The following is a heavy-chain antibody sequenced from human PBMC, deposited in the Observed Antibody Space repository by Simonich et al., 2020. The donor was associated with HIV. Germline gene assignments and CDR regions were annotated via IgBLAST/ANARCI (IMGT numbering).Heavy chain of an antibody. D-gene: IGHD2-2*01. V-gene: IGHV3-21*01. CDR1: GFTFSSYS. CDR3: ARDGRKGSSTSCSDY. CDR2: ISSSSSYI. J-gene: IGHJ4*02. Sequence: EVQLVESGGGLVKPGGSLRLSCAASGFTFSSYSMNWVRQAPGKGLEWVSSISSSSSYIYYADSVKGRFTISRDNAKNSLDLQMNSLRDEDTAVYYCARDGRKGSSTSCSDYWGQGTLVTVSS.